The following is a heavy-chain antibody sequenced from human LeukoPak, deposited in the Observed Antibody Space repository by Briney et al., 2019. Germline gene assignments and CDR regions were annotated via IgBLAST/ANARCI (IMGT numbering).Heavy chain of an antibody. J-gene: IGHJ4*02. D-gene: IGHD6-13*01. CDR1: GGSISSYY. CDR3: ARAPDSSSRMGTWYYFDY. Sequence: SETLSLTCTVSGGSISSYYWSWIRQPPGKGLEWIGYIYYSGSTNYNPSLKSLVTISVDTSKNQFSLKLSSVTAADTAAYYCARAPDSSSRMGTWYYFDYWGQGTLVTVSS. V-gene: IGHV4-59*01. CDR2: IYYSGST.